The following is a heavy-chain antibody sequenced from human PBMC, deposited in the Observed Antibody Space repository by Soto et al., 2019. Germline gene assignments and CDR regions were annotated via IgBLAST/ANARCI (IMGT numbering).Heavy chain of an antibody. CDR3: AKAIRQWLVKWAFVY. D-gene: IGHD6-19*01. Sequence: QVQLVESGGGVVQPGRSLRLSCAASGFTFSSYGMHWVRQAPGKGLEWVAVISYDGSNKYYADSVKGRFTISRDNSKNTLYLQMNSLRAEATAVYYCAKAIRQWLVKWAFVYWGQGTLVTVSS. V-gene: IGHV3-30*18. CDR1: GFTFSSYG. J-gene: IGHJ4*02. CDR2: ISYDGSNK.